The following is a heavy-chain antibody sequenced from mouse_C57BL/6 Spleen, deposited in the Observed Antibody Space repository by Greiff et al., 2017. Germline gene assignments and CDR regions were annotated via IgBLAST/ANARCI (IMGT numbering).Heavy chain of an antibody. J-gene: IGHJ2*01. Sequence: EVQLQQSGPELVKPGASVKISCKASGYTFTDYYMNWVKQSHGKSLEWIGDINPNHGGTSYNQKFKGKATLTVDKSSSTAYMELRSLTSEDSAVYYCARWYYGSSSFDYWGQGTTLTVSS. V-gene: IGHV1-26*01. CDR1: GYTFTDYY. CDR3: ARWYYGSSSFDY. D-gene: IGHD1-1*01. CDR2: INPNHGGT.